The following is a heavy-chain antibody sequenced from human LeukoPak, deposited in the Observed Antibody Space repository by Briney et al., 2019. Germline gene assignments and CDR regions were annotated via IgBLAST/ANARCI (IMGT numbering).Heavy chain of an antibody. CDR3: AKASRAIVVVPAAITNWFDP. V-gene: IGHV3-23*01. Sequence: ETLSLTCTVSGGSFSSSSYYGGCIRQPPGKGLEWVSAISGSGGSTYYADSVKGRFTISRDNSKNTLYLQMNSLRAEDTAVYYCAKASRAIVVVPAAITNWFDPWGQGTLVTVSS. J-gene: IGHJ5*02. CDR2: ISGSGGST. CDR1: GGSFSSSSYY. D-gene: IGHD2-2*02.